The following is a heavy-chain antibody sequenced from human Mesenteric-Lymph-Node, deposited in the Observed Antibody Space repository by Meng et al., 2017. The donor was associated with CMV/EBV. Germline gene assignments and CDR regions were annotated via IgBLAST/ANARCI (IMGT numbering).Heavy chain of an antibody. V-gene: IGHV3-21*06. CDR1: GFTFSSYS. Sequence: GGSLRLSCAASGFTFSSYSMNWVHQAPGKGLEWVSSISSSSSYIYYADSLKGRFTISRDNAKNSLYLQMNSLRAEDTAVYYCARDEGSSTGNWFDSWGQGTLVTVSS. CDR2: ISSSSSYI. CDR3: ARDEGSSTGNWFDS. D-gene: IGHD2-2*01. J-gene: IGHJ5*01.